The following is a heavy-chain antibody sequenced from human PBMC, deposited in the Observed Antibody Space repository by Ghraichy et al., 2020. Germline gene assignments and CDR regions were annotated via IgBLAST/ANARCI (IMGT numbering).Heavy chain of an antibody. CDR1: GGFISSGPYF. Sequence: SETLSLTCTVSGGFISSGPYFWSWIRQSPEKGLEWKVYFYRTGITNYNPSLVSLVTISGDTSKNQFSLTMNSVTAADTAIYYVARDLTEGRFWYFELWSRGTLVIVSS. CDR2: FYRTGIT. J-gene: IGHJ2*01. V-gene: IGHV4-61*01. CDR3: ARDLTEGRFWYFEL. D-gene: IGHD2-21*02.